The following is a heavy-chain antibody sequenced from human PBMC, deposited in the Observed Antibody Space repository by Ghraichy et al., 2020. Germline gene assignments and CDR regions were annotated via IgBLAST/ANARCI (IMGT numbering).Heavy chain of an antibody. CDR3: ARGDLYSSSFPYYYYYYGMDV. D-gene: IGHD6-13*01. CDR1: GYTFTSYD. Sequence: ASVKVSCKASGYTFTSYDINWVRQATGQGLEWMGWMNPNSGNTGYAQKFQGRVTMTRNTSISTAYMELSSLRSEDMAVYYCARGDLYSSSFPYYYYYYGMDVWGQGTTVTVSS. J-gene: IGHJ6*02. CDR2: MNPNSGNT. V-gene: IGHV1-8*01.